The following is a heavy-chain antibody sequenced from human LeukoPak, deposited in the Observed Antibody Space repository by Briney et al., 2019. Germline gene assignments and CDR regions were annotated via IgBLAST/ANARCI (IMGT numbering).Heavy chain of an antibody. CDR1: GGSINTGGYY. Sequence: PSETLSLSCNVSGGSINTGGYYWSWIRQSPEKGLEWIGYVSYTGRTDYNPSLSGRAPVSHDKSNNQFSLSLNSVPTPVTAVFXXXXXPXGGRSLLYYFDFWGQGTLVTVSS. D-gene: IGHD1-26*01. J-gene: IGHJ4*02. CDR3: XXXPXGGRSLLYYFDF. CDR2: VSYTGRT. V-gene: IGHV4-61*08.